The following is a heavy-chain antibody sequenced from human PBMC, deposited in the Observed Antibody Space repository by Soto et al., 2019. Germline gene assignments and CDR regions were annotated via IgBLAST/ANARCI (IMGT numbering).Heavy chain of an antibody. CDR1: GYTFTGYY. CDR2: INPNSGGT. Sequence: ASVKVSCKASGYTFTGYYMPWVRQAPGQGLEWMGWINPNSGGTNYAQKFQGWVTMTRDTSISTAYMELSRLRSDDTAVYYCARELVVPAAISSRYYYYYYGMDVWGQGTTVTVSS. J-gene: IGHJ6*02. V-gene: IGHV1-2*04. D-gene: IGHD2-2*01. CDR3: ARELVVPAAISSRYYYYYYGMDV.